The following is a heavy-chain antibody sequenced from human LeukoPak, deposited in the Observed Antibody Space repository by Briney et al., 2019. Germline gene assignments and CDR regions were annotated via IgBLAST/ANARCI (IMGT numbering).Heavy chain of an antibody. CDR3: ARGRYNWSY. CDR1: GYSISSDYY. Sequence: SETLSLTCAVSGYSISSDYYWGWIRQPPGKGLEWIGSIYHSGSTYYNPSLKSRVTISVDTSKNQFSLKLSSVTAADTAVYYCARGRYNWSYWGQGTLVTVSS. J-gene: IGHJ4*02. D-gene: IGHD1-20*01. CDR2: IYHSGST. V-gene: IGHV4-38-2*01.